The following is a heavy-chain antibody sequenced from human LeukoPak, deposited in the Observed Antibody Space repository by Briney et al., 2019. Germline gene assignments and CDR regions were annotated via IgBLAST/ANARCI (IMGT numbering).Heavy chain of an antibody. CDR1: GDSVSSNSAA. D-gene: IGHD6-19*01. J-gene: IGHJ5*02. CDR3: ARDMWQQWLANWFDP. V-gene: IGHV6-1*01. CDR2: PYYRSKWDN. Sequence: SQTLSLTCAISGDSVSSNSAAWNWIRQSPSRGLERLGRPYYRSKWDNDYAVSVKSRITINPDTSKNQFSLQLNSVTPEDTAVYYCARDMWQQWLANWFDPWGQGALVTVSS.